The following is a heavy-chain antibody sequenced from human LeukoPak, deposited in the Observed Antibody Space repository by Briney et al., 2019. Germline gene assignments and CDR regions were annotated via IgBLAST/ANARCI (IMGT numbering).Heavy chain of an antibody. J-gene: IGHJ3*02. Sequence: GGSLRLSCVGSGFSFGTYAMSCVRQAPGKGLEWLSHITSGSITTHYADSVKGRFTVSRDNPKNSLYLQMNSLRDEDTAVYYCARVPTYGLHDAFDIWGQGTMVTVSS. V-gene: IGHV3-48*02. D-gene: IGHD3-10*01. CDR3: ARVPTYGLHDAFDI. CDR2: ITSGSITT. CDR1: GFSFGTYA.